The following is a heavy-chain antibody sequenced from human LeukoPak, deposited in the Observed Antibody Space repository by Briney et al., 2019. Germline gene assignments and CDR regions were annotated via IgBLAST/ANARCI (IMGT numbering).Heavy chain of an antibody. D-gene: IGHD6-19*01. CDR2: MNPNSGNT. J-gene: IGHJ4*02. CDR3: ATMPYSSGGDY. V-gene: IGHV1-8*02. CDR1: GYTFTGYY. Sequence: ASVKVSCKASGYTFTGYYMHWVRQAPGQGLEWMGWMNPNSGNTGYAQKFQGRVTMTRNTSISTAYMELSSLRSEDTAVYYCATMPYSSGGDYWGQGTLVTVSS.